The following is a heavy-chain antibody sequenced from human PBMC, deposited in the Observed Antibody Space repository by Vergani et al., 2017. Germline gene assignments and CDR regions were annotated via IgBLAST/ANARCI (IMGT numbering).Heavy chain of an antibody. Sequence: QLQLQESGPGLVKPSTTLSLTCSVSGASIRSSNYYWGWIRQPPGKGLDWIASIYYSGSTYYNPSLKSRVTISVDTSKNQFSLKLSSVTAADTAVYFCAGHSTVEWLVKMGWIAPWGQGILVTVSS. CDR2: IYYSGST. CDR3: AGHSTVEWLVKMGWIAP. J-gene: IGHJ5*02. D-gene: IGHD6-19*01. V-gene: IGHV4-39*01. CDR1: GASIRSSNYY.